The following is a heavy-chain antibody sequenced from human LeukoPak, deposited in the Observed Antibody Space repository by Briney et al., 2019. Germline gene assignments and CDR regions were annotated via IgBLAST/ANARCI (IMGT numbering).Heavy chain of an antibody. CDR3: TTEYFGGFEY. V-gene: IGHV3-15*07. CDR2: VKNRGDGMAT. CDR1: TFTKAW. D-gene: IGHD3-16*01. J-gene: IGHJ4*02. Sequence: PGGSLRLSCVLSTFTKAWMNWVRQAPGKGLESVGRVKNRGDGMATDYAAPVKGRFIISRDDSKKTVYLQMDSLKTEDTAVYFCTTEYFGGFEYWGQGTLVTVSS.